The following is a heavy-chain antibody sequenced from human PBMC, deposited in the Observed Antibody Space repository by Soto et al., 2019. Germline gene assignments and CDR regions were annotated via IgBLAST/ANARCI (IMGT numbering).Heavy chain of an antibody. Sequence: SETLSLTCTVSGGSISSYYWSWIRQPPGKGLEWIGEINHSGSTNYNPSLKSRVTISVYTSKNQFSLKLSSVTAADTAVYYCASRTGLGGSGDYYYGMDVWGQGTTVTVSS. CDR1: GGSISSYY. CDR3: ASRTGLGGSGDYYYGMDV. CDR2: INHSGST. V-gene: IGHV4-34*01. J-gene: IGHJ6*02. D-gene: IGHD3-10*01.